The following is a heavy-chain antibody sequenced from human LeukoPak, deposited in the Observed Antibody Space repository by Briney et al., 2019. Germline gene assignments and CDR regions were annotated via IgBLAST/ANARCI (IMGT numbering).Heavy chain of an antibody. CDR2: VFTYFGRA. V-gene: IGHV1-69*01. J-gene: IGHJ1*01. Sequence: SVKVSCKASGGTFSSCAFSWVRHAQGQGLDLMGGVFTYFGRANYSQKFQGSVTLTADESTTTAYMELSSLRSEDTAVYYCTREGGITMVRRFIPPAEYFQHWGQGTLVTVSS. CDR1: GGTFSSCA. CDR3: TREGGITMVRRFIPPAEYFQH. D-gene: IGHD3-10*01.